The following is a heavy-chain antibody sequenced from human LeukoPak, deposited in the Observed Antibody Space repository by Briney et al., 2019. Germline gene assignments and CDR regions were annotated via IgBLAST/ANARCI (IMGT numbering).Heavy chain of an antibody. CDR1: GYSFTSYW. Sequence: GESLKISCKGSGYSFTSYWIGWVRQMPGKGLEWMGIVYPGDSDTRYSPSFQGQVTISADKSISTAYLQWSSLKASDTAMYYCARHSKKPQYSSGWYQPDYWGQGTLVTVSS. D-gene: IGHD6-19*01. J-gene: IGHJ4*02. CDR3: ARHSKKPQYSSGWYQPDY. V-gene: IGHV5-51*01. CDR2: VYPGDSDT.